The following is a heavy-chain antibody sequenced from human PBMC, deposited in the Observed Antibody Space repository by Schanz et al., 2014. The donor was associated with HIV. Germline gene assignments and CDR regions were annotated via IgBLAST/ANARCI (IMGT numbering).Heavy chain of an antibody. J-gene: IGHJ4*02. D-gene: IGHD4-17*01. CDR1: GFTFSTYG. V-gene: IGHV3-30*03. Sequence: QVQLVESGGGVAQPGRSLRLSCAASGFTFSTYGMHWVRQAPGKGLEWVAVISYDGSRKHFADSVKGRFTISRDNSKNTLYLQMKSLRAEDTAVYGCARQGLRFSFWLDYWGQGTPVTVS. CDR2: ISYDGSRK. CDR3: ARQGLRFSFWLDY.